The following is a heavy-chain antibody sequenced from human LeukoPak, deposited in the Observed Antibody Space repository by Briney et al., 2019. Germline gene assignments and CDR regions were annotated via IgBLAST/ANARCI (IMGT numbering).Heavy chain of an antibody. J-gene: IGHJ4*02. CDR3: ASKTDTAFVY. CDR2: IFPSDSDT. Sequence: PQTSTQGSGSKFRNYGKGWRSQMPGKDLKRMGMIFPSDSDTRYGPSFQGQVTISSDKSIGTAYLQWSSLKASDTAMYYCASKTDTAFVYWGQGTLVTVSS. CDR1: GSKFRNYG. V-gene: IGHV5-51*01.